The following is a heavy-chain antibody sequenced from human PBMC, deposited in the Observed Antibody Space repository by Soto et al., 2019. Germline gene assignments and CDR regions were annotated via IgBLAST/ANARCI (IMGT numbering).Heavy chain of an antibody. Sequence: KASETLSLTCTVSGGSISSYYWSWIRQPPGKGLEWIGYIYYSGSTNYNPSLKSRVTISVDTSKNQFSLKLSSVTAADTAVYYCARDTAMKIDYWGQGTLVTVSS. CDR2: IYYSGST. J-gene: IGHJ4*02. D-gene: IGHD5-18*01. V-gene: IGHV4-59*01. CDR1: GGSISSYY. CDR3: ARDTAMKIDY.